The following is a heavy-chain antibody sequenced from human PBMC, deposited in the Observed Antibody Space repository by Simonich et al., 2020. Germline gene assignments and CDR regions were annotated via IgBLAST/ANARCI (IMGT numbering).Heavy chain of an antibody. CDR1: GGSISSSSYY. V-gene: IGHV4-39*01. Sequence: QLQLQESGPGLVKPSETLSLTCTVSGGSISSSSYYWGWIRQPPGKGLEWIGSIYYSGSTYYTPSRNSRVTISVDTSKNQFSLKLSSVTAADTAVYYCARHAGFAFDIWGQGTMVTVSS. CDR3: ARHAGFAFDI. CDR2: IYYSGST. J-gene: IGHJ3*02. D-gene: IGHD6-13*01.